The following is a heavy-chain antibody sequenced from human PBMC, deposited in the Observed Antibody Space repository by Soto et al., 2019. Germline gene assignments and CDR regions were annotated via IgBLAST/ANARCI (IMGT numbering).Heavy chain of an antibody. Sequence: SETLSLTCTVSGGSISSSSYYWGWIRQPPGKGLEWIGSIYYSGSTYYNPSLKSRVTISVDTSKNQFSLKLSSVTAVYTAVYYCARQVSGTVDYWGQGTLVTVSS. CDR1: GGSISSSSYY. D-gene: IGHD2-15*01. CDR2: IYYSGST. V-gene: IGHV4-39*01. CDR3: ARQVSGTVDY. J-gene: IGHJ4*02.